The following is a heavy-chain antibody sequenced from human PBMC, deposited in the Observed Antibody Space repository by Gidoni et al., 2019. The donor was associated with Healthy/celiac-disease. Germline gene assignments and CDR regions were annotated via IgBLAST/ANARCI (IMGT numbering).Heavy chain of an antibody. J-gene: IGHJ5*02. D-gene: IGHD3-22*01. CDR1: GFTFDDYA. Sequence: EVQLVESGGGLVQPGRSLRLSCAASGFTFDDYAMHWVRQAPGKGLEWFSGISWNSGSIGYADSVKGRFTISRDNAKNSLYLQMNSLRAEDTALYYCAKGSDSSGYYGWFDPWGQGTLVTVSS. CDR2: ISWNSGSI. V-gene: IGHV3-9*01. CDR3: AKGSDSSGYYGWFDP.